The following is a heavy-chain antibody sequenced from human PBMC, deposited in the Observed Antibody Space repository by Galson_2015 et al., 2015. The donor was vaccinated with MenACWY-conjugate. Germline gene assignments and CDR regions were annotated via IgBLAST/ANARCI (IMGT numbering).Heavy chain of an antibody. J-gene: IGHJ4*02. CDR3: ARDQGRRDGFNPLDF. CDR1: GFTFSSYS. Sequence: SLRLSCAASGFTFSSYSMSWVRQAPGEGLEWVSSISSSSSYIYYAGSVKGRFTISRDNAKNSLYLQMNSLRAEDTAVYYCARDQGRRDGFNPLDFRGQGTPDPVP. CDR2: ISSSSSYI. D-gene: IGHD5-24*01. V-gene: IGHV3-21*01.